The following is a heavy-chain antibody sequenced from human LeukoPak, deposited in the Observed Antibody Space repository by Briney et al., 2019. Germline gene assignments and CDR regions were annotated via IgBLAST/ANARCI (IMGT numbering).Heavy chain of an antibody. CDR3: ARHRCGGGSCSLEDY. CDR2: IYYTGRT. V-gene: IGHV4-39*01. J-gene: IGHJ4*02. Sequence: PSETLSLTCTVSGGSISSNTYSWGWIRQPPGKGLQWIGTIYYTGRTYYSPPLKSRVNLSVDTSKNQFSLELSSVTAADTAVYYCARHRCGGGSCSLEDYWGQGTLVTVSS. D-gene: IGHD2-15*01. CDR1: GGSISSNTYS.